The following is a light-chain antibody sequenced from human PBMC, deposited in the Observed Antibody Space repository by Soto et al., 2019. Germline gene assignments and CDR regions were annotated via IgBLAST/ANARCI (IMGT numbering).Light chain of an antibody. CDR1: RSVSAS. CDR3: QQRRYWPPIT. Sequence: EIVLTQSPATLSLSPGERATLSCRASRSVSASLAWYQLKPGQAPRLLIYDASNRATDIPARFSGSGSGTDFTLTISSLEPEDFAIYYCQQRRYWPPITFGQGTRLEIK. V-gene: IGKV3-11*01. J-gene: IGKJ5*01. CDR2: DAS.